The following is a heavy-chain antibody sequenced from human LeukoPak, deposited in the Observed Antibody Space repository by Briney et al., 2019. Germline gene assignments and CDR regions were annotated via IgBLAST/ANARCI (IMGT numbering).Heavy chain of an antibody. J-gene: IGHJ4*02. CDR3: ASNYSSGWGDEYYFDY. CDR2: ISYDGSNK. D-gene: IGHD6-19*01. Sequence: QPGGSLRLSCAASGFTFSSYAMHWVRQAPGKGVEWVAVISYDGSNKHYADSVKVRFTTSRDNSNNTLYLQMNRLRAEDTGVYYCASNYSSGWGDEYYFDYWGQGTLVTVSS. V-gene: IGHV3-30*04. CDR1: GFTFSSYA.